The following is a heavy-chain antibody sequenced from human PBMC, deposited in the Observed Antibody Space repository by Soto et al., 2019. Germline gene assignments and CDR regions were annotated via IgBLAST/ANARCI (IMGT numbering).Heavy chain of an antibody. Sequence: QVQLVESGGGVVQPGRSLRLSCAASGFTFSSYGMHWVRQAPGKGLAWVAVISYDGSNKYYADSVKGRFTISRDNSKNTLYLQMNSLRAEDTAVYYCARIRGPRQLVGWFDPWGQGTLVTVSS. J-gene: IGHJ5*02. D-gene: IGHD6-6*01. CDR1: GFTFSSYG. V-gene: IGHV3-30*03. CDR2: ISYDGSNK. CDR3: ARIRGPRQLVGWFDP.